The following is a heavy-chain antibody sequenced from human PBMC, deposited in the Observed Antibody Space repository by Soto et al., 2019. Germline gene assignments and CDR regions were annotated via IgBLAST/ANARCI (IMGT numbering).Heavy chain of an antibody. V-gene: IGHV1-8*01. Sequence: ASVKVSCKASGYTFTSYDINWVRQATGQGLEWMGWMNPNSGNTGYAQKFQGRVTMTRNTSISTAYMELSSLRSEDTAVYYCATSIIERSSGWPYYYYYYMDVWGKGTTVTVSS. CDR1: GYTFTSYD. D-gene: IGHD6-19*01. J-gene: IGHJ6*03. CDR3: ATSIIERSSGWPYYYYYYMDV. CDR2: MNPNSGNT.